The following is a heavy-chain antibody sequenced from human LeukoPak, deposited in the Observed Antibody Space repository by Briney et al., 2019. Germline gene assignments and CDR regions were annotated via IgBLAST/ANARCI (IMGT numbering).Heavy chain of an antibody. D-gene: IGHD1-26*01. CDR2: IHAGRT. CDR3: ACLGATNYYYYYMDV. CDR1: GDSISDYY. J-gene: IGHJ6*03. Sequence: SETLSLTCTVSGDSISDYYWTWVRQPPGKTLEWIGFIHAGRTVYNPSLQSRVTMSIDTSKNQFSLKLSSVTAADTAVYYCACLGATNYYYYYMDVWGKGTTVTISS. V-gene: IGHV4-59*01.